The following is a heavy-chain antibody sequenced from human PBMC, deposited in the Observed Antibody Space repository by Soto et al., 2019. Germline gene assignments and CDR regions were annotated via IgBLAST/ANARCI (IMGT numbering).Heavy chain of an antibody. CDR2: ISSSSSYI. CDR1: GFTFSSYS. Sequence: GGSLRLSCAASGFTFSSYSMNWVRQAPGQGLEWVSSISSSSSYIYYADSVKGRFTISRDNAKNSLYLQMNSLRDEDTAVYYCARDLQGIVGATPGRYYYGMDVWGQGTTVTVSS. D-gene: IGHD1-26*01. J-gene: IGHJ6*02. V-gene: IGHV3-21*01. CDR3: ARDLQGIVGATPGRYYYGMDV.